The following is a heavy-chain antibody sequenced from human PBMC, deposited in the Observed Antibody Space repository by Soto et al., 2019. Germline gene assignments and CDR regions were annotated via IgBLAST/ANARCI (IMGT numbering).Heavy chain of an antibody. J-gene: IGHJ4*02. D-gene: IGHD6-6*01. CDR2: IYYSGTT. Sequence: QVQLQESGPGLVKPSQTLSLTCTVSGGSISSDDYCWSWVRQSPGMGLEWIGCIYYSGTTYYNPSIESRLTMSGDTSKYQFSLRLSSVTAADSAMYFCARDFKRSSSSPYPLEYWGQGTLVTVSS. V-gene: IGHV4-30-4*01. CDR3: ARDFKRSSSSPYPLEY. CDR1: GGSISSDDYC.